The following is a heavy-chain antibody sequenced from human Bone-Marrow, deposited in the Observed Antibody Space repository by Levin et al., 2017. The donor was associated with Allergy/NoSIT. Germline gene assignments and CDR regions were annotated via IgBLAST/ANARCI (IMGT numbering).Heavy chain of an antibody. Sequence: GESLKISCAASGFAFSNYVMSWVRQAPGKGLEWVSSISYTGGSTYNADSVKGRFTISRDNSKNTLYLQMNSLRVEDTAVYRCAKPLGRDDGSGWYPNDYWGLGTLVTVSS. CDR2: ISYTGGST. CDR1: GFAFSNYV. CDR3: AKPLGRDDGSGWYPNDY. D-gene: IGHD6-19*01. J-gene: IGHJ4*02. V-gene: IGHV3-23*01.